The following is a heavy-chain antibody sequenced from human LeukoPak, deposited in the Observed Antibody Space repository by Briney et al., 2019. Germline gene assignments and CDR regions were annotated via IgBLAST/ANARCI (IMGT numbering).Heavy chain of an antibody. Sequence: PGGSLRLSCAASGFTFSSYSMNWVRQAPGKGLEWVSSISSSSSYIYYADSVKSRFTISRDNAKNSLYLQMNSLRAEDTAVYYCARDLTTVTTPYGYYGMDVWGQGTTVTVSS. J-gene: IGHJ6*02. CDR2: ISSSSSYI. CDR1: GFTFSSYS. D-gene: IGHD4-11*01. V-gene: IGHV3-21*01. CDR3: ARDLTTVTTPYGYYGMDV.